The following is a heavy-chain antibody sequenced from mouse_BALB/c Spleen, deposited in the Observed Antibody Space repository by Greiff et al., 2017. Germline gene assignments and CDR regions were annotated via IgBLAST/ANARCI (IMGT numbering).Heavy chain of an antibody. V-gene: IGHV5-6*01. CDR1: GFTFSSYG. J-gene: IGHJ4*01. CDR2: ISSGGSYT. CDR3: ARRDYYGSDYAMDY. D-gene: IGHD1-1*01. Sequence: DVQLVESGGDLVKPGGSLKLSCAASGFTFSSYGMSWVRQTPDKRLEWVATISSGGSYTYYPDSVKGRFTISRDNAKNTLYLQMSSLKSEDTAMYYCARRDYYGSDYAMDYWGQGTSVTVSS.